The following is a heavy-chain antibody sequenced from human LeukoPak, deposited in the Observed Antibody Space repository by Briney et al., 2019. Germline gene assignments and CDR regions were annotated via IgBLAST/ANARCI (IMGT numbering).Heavy chain of an antibody. CDR1: GCSISSSSYY. J-gene: IGHJ5*02. CDR3: ARASGVLPSFEWANWFDT. Sequence: PSETLSLTCTVSGCSISSSSYYWAWLRPPPGRGREWLMTIHYSGSTFYKPPLKSRLTVSADTSRNQFYMKLSSVTAADTAVYYCARASGVLPSFEWANWFDTWGQGSLVTVSS. CDR2: IHYSGST. D-gene: IGHD3-9*01. V-gene: IGHV4-39*01.